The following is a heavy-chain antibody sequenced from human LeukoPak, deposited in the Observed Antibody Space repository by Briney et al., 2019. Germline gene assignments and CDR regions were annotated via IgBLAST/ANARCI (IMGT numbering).Heavy chain of an antibody. J-gene: IGHJ6*03. V-gene: IGHV3-11*04. CDR3: ASGYCSSTSCYWIGGMDV. CDR2: ISSSGSTI. CDR1: GFTFSDYY. D-gene: IGHD2-2*01. Sequence: GGSLRLSCAASGFTFSDYYMSWIRQAPGKGLEWVSYISSSGSTIYYADSVKGRFTISRDNAKNSLYLQMNSLRAEDTAVYYCASGYCSSTSCYWIGGMDVWGKGTTVTVSS.